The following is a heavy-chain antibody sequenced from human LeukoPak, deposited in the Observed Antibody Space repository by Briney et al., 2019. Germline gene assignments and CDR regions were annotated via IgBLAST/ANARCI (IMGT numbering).Heavy chain of an antibody. V-gene: IGHV4-34*01. Sequence: SETLSLTCAVYGGSFSGYYWSWIRQPPGKGLESIGEINHSGSTNYNPSLKSRVTISVDTSKNQFSLKLSSVTAADTAVYYCARESTVVKTPYYFDYWGQGTLVTVSS. D-gene: IGHD4-23*01. CDR3: ARESTVVKTPYYFDY. CDR1: GGSFSGYY. J-gene: IGHJ4*02. CDR2: INHSGST.